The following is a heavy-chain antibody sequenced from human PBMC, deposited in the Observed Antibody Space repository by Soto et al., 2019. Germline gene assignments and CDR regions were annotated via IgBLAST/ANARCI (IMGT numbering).Heavy chain of an antibody. CDR1: GFTFSSYS. Sequence: GGSLRLSCAASGFTFSSYSMNWVRQAPGKGLEWVSSISSSSSYIYYADSVKGRFTISRDNAKNSLYLQMNSLRAEDTAVYYCARARSSIAAPRGNWFDPWGQGXLVTVSS. D-gene: IGHD6-6*01. CDR2: ISSSSSYI. CDR3: ARARSSIAAPRGNWFDP. J-gene: IGHJ5*02. V-gene: IGHV3-21*01.